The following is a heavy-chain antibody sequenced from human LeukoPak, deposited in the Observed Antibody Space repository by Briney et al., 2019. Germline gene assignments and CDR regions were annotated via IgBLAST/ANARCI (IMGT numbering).Heavy chain of an antibody. CDR1: GFTFSSYS. J-gene: IGHJ5*02. V-gene: IGHV3-30*02. Sequence: GGSLRLSCAASGFTFSSYSMNWVRQAPGKGLEWVAFIRYDGNDKFYADSVKGRFTISRDTSKNTLYLQMNSLRTEDTAVYYCAKDLMRDRWFGESWGQGTLVTVSS. CDR3: AKDLMRDRWFGES. D-gene: IGHD3-10*01. CDR2: IRYDGNDK.